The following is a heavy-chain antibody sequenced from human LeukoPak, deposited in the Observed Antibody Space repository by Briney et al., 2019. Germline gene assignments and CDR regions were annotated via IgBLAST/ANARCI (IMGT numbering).Heavy chain of an antibody. V-gene: IGHV4-34*01. D-gene: IGHD3-22*01. CDR3: ARVVSSGRGYYFDY. CDR2: INHSGST. J-gene: IGHJ4*02. Sequence: PSETLSLTCAVYGGSFSGYYWSWIRQPPGKGLEWIGEINHSGSTNYNPSLKSRVTISVDTSKNQFSLKLSSVTAADTAVYYCARVVSSGRGYYFDYWGQGTLVTVSS. CDR1: GGSFSGYY.